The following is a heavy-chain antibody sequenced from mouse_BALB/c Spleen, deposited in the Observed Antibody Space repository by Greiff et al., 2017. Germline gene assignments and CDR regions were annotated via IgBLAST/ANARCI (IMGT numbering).Heavy chain of an antibody. V-gene: IGHV1-4*02. CDR3: ARYVHYGSSFDY. D-gene: IGHD1-1*01. Sequence: VQLQQSAAELARPGASVKMSCKASGYTFTSYTMHWVKQRPGQGLEWIGYINPSSGYTEYNQKFKDKTTLTADKSSSTAYMQLSSLTSEDSAVYYCARYVHYGSSFDYWGQGTTLTVSS. J-gene: IGHJ2*01. CDR1: GYTFTSYT. CDR2: INPSSGYT.